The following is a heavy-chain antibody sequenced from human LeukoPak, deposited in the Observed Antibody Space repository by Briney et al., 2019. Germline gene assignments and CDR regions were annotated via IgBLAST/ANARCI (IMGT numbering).Heavy chain of an antibody. CDR1: GFTFSSYS. CDR2: ISSSSSTI. Sequence: PGGSLRLSCAASGFTFSSYSMNWVRQAPGKGLEWVSYISSSSSTIYYADSVKGRFTISRDNAKNSLYLQMNSLRAEDTAVYYCARELNYYGSGRKAFDIWGQGTMVTVSS. J-gene: IGHJ3*02. CDR3: ARELNYYGSGRKAFDI. V-gene: IGHV3-48*04. D-gene: IGHD3-10*01.